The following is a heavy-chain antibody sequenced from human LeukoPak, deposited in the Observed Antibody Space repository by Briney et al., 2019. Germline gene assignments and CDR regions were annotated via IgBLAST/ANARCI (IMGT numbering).Heavy chain of an antibody. D-gene: IGHD3-9*01. Sequence: SETLSLTCTVSGGSISSGGYYWSWIRQHPGKGLEWIGYIYYSGSTYYNPSLKSRVTISVDTSKNQFSLKLSSVTAADTAVYYCARGARRRAGYPFDYWGQGTLVTVSS. CDR3: ARGARRRAGYPFDY. V-gene: IGHV4-31*03. J-gene: IGHJ4*02. CDR1: GGSISSGGYY. CDR2: IYYSGST.